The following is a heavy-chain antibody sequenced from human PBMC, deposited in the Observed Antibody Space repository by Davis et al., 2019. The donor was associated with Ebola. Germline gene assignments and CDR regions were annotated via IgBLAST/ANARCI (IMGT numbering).Heavy chain of an antibody. J-gene: IGHJ3*02. Sequence: ASVKVSCKASGHRFTSYYMHWVRQAPGQGLEWMGIINPITGGTSYAQNFQGRVNMTRDTSTSTVYMELSSLRSEDTAVYYCAREGGRYYDSSGYVFDIWGQGTMVKVSS. CDR1: GHRFTSYY. CDR3: AREGGRYYDSSGYVFDI. V-gene: IGHV1-46*01. D-gene: IGHD3-22*01. CDR2: INPITGGT.